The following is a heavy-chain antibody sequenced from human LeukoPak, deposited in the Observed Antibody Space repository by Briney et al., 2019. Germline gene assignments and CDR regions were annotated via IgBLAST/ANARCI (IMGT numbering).Heavy chain of an antibody. CDR2: ITPIFGTA. CDR1: GGTFSSYA. D-gene: IGHD2-2*01. J-gene: IGHJ6*03. Sequence: ASVKVSCKASGGTFSSYAISWVRQAPGQGLEWMGGITPIFGTANYAQKFQGRVTITADESTSTAYVELSSLRSEDTAVYYCAREDRVVPAAPVHYYMDVWGKGTTVTVSS. CDR3: AREDRVVPAAPVHYYMDV. V-gene: IGHV1-69*13.